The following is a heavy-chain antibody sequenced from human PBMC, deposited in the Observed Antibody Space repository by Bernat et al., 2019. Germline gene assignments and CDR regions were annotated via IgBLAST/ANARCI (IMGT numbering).Heavy chain of an antibody. CDR2: INAGNGNT. D-gene: IGHD6-6*01. J-gene: IGHJ4*02. CDR1: GYTFTSYA. V-gene: IGHV1-3*01. Sequence: QVQLVQSGAEVKKPGASVKVSCKASGYTFTSYAMHWVRQAPGQRLEWMGWINAGNGNTKYSQKFQGRVTITRDTSASTAYMELSSLGSEDTAVYYCARAPPGVARPFPFDYWGQGTLVTVSS. CDR3: ARAPPGVARPFPFDY.